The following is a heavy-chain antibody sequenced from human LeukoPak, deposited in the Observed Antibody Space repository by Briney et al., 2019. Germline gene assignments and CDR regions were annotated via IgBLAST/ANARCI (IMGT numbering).Heavy chain of an antibody. J-gene: IGHJ4*02. CDR3: ARDHDFGPDY. Sequence: ASVKVSCKASGYTFTGHYFHWLRQAPGQGLEWMGWIKPDTGGTNFAQKFHGRLTMTTDTSISTGYMELRSLTSDDTAMYYCARDHDFGPDYWGQGTLVTVS. V-gene: IGHV1-2*02. CDR2: IKPDTGGT. D-gene: IGHD4/OR15-4a*01. CDR1: GYTFTGHY.